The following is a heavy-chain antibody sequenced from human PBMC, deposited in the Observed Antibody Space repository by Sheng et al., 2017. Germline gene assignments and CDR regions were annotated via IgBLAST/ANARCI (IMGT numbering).Heavy chain of an antibody. V-gene: IGHV4-39*07. J-gene: IGHJ4*02. CDR3: ARVGDNSDWYLDY. Sequence: QLQLQESGPGLVKPSETLSLTCTVSDGSISSSSYYWGWIRQPPGKGLEWIGSIYYSGSTYYNPSLKSRVTISVDTSKNQFSLKLSSVTAADTAVYYCARVGDNSDWYLDYWGQGTLVTVSS. CDR1: DGSISSSSYY. CDR2: IYYSGST. D-gene: IGHD6-19*01.